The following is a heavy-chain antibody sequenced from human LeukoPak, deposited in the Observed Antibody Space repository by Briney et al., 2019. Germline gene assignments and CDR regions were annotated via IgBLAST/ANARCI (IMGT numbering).Heavy chain of an antibody. Sequence: PSETLSLTCTVSGGSISSSSYYWGWIRQPPGKGLEWIGSIYYSGSTYYNPSLKSRVTISVDTSKNQFSLKLSSVTAADTAVYYCARTYFDWSLTPLGAFDIWGQGTMVTVSS. CDR3: ARTYFDWSLTPLGAFDI. V-gene: IGHV4-39*07. J-gene: IGHJ3*02. D-gene: IGHD3-9*01. CDR1: GGSISSSSYY. CDR2: IYYSGST.